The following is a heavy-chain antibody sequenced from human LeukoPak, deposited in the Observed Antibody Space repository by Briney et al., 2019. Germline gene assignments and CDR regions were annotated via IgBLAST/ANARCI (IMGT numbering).Heavy chain of an antibody. CDR1: GFTFSSYG. CDR3: ARALTYYYDSSGYSSWAYYMDV. D-gene: IGHD3-22*01. J-gene: IGHJ6*03. V-gene: IGHV3-13*01. CDR2: TGTAGDT. Sequence: PGGSLRLSCAASGFTFSSYGMSWVRQAPGKGLEWVSATGTAGDTYYPGSVKGRFTISRENAKNSLYLQMNSLRAGDTAVYYCARALTYYYDSSGYSSWAYYMDVWGKGTTVTISS.